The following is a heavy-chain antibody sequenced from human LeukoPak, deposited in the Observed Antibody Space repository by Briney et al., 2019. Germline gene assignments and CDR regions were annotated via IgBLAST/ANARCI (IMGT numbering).Heavy chain of an antibody. Sequence: SETLSLTCTVSGGSISSSSNYWGWIRQPPGKGLEWIGEMNHSGSTNYNPSLKSRITISVDTSKNQSSLTLSSVTAADTAVYYCAMGRQDATMIVVSMTAVSYYLDVWGKGTTVTVS. V-gene: IGHV4-39*07. CDR3: AMGRQDATMIVVSMTAVSYYLDV. CDR1: GGSISSSSNY. J-gene: IGHJ6*03. CDR2: MNHSGST. D-gene: IGHD3-22*01.